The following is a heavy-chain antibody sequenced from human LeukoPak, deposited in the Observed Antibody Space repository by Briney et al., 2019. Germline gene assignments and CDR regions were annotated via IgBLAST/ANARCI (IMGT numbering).Heavy chain of an antibody. D-gene: IGHD3-22*01. CDR3: ASTLKWLAFDY. CDR2: IHTIEKT. V-gene: IGHV4-59*01. Sequence: SETLSLTCAVSGGSISTYFWSWIRQAPGKGLEWIGNIHTIEKTNYNPSLKSRVSLSLDTSKKQFSPKMTSVTTADTAVYYCASTLKWLAFDYWGQGTLVTVSS. CDR1: GGSISTYF. J-gene: IGHJ4*02.